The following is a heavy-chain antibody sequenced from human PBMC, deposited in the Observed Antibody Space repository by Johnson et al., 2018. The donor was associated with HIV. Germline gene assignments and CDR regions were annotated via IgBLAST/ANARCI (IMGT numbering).Heavy chain of an antibody. D-gene: IGHD2-2*02. J-gene: IGHJ3*02. CDR2: ISYDGSNK. V-gene: IGHV3-30*04. CDR3: AKGSTSCYNAFDI. Sequence: VQLVESGGGLIQPGGSLRLSCAASGFTFSSYAMHWVRQAPGKGLEWVAVISYDGSNKYYADSVKGRFTISRDNSKNTLYLQMNSLRAEDTAVYYCAKGSTSCYNAFDIWGQGTMVTVSS. CDR1: GFTFSSYA.